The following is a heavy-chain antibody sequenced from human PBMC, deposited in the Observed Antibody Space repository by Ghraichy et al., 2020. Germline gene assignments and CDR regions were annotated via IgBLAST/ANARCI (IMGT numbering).Heavy chain of an antibody. Sequence: GGSLRLSCGASGFTISSNYMTWVRQAPGKGLEWVSVIYSGGSTYYADSVKGRFTISRDNSKNTLYLQMNSLRAEDTAMYYCTKAHCVGGSCYFFDYWGQGTLVTVSS. CDR3: TKAHCVGGSCYFFDY. V-gene: IGHV3-53*01. J-gene: IGHJ4*02. D-gene: IGHD2-15*01. CDR2: IYSGGST. CDR1: GFTISSNY.